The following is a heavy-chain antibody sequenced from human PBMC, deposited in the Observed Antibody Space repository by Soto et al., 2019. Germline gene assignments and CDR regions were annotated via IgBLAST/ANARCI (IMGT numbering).Heavy chain of an antibody. CDR1: GFTFTNSA. J-gene: IGHJ6*02. CDR3: AADGTVTTGMDV. Sequence: QMQLVQSGPEVKKPGTSVKVSCKASGFTFTNSAMRWVRQARGQGLEWIGWIVGGSGNTNYAQKFQDRVTITRDTSTSTAYMEQSSLRCEETAVSYWAADGTVTTGMDVWGQGTPVTVSS. CDR2: IVGGSGNT. D-gene: IGHD4-17*01. V-gene: IGHV1-58*02.